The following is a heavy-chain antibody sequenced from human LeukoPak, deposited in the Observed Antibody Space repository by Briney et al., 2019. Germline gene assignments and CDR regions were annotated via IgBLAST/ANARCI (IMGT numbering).Heavy chain of an antibody. Sequence: GGSLRLSCAASGFTFSDYYMSWIRQAPGKGLEWVSYTSSSDSTISYADSVKGRFTISRDNAKNSLYLQMNSLRAEDTAIYYCARDFENFDCWGQGTLVTVSS. CDR2: TSSSDSTI. D-gene: IGHD3-9*01. CDR1: GFTFSDYY. CDR3: ARDFENFDC. V-gene: IGHV3-11*04. J-gene: IGHJ4*02.